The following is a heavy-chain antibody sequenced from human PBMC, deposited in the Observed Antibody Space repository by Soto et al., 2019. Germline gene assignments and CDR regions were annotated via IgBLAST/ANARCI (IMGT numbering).Heavy chain of an antibody. CDR2: IYYSGST. CDR3: VRVGSYYDILTGYLHYYYMDV. CDR1: GGSISSYY. V-gene: IGHV4-59*01. J-gene: IGHJ6*03. Sequence: SETLSLTCTVSGGSISSYYWSWIRQPPGKGLEWIGCIYYSGSTNYNPSLKSRVTISVDTSKNQFSLKLSSVTAADTAVYYCVRVGSYYDILTGYLHYYYMDVWGKGTTVTVSS. D-gene: IGHD3-9*01.